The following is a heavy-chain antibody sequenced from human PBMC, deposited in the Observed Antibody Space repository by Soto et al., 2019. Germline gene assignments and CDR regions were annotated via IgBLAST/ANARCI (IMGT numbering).Heavy chain of an antibody. V-gene: IGHV3-13*01. D-gene: IGHD3-16*01. CDR2: IGTAGDT. CDR1: GFTFSSYD. CDR3: ARDLAATPREFYYYYGMDV. Sequence: GGSLRLSCAASGFTFSSYDMHWVRQATGKGLEWVSAIGTAGDTYYPGSVKGRFTISRENAKNSLYLQMNSLRAEDTAVYYCARDLAATPREFYYYYGMDVWGQGTTVTVSS. J-gene: IGHJ6*02.